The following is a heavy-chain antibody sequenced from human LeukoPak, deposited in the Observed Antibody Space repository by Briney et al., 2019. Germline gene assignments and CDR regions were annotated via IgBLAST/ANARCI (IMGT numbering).Heavy chain of an antibody. D-gene: IGHD2-2*01. Sequence: SETLSLTCTVSGGSISSSSYYWGWIRQPPGKGLEWIGSIYYSGSTYYNPSLKSRVTISVDTSKNQFSLKLSSVTAADTAVYYCARAPIVVVPAASMDVWGQGTTVTVSS. CDR2: IYYSGST. CDR1: GGSISSSSYY. V-gene: IGHV4-39*01. J-gene: IGHJ6*02. CDR3: ARAPIVVVPAASMDV.